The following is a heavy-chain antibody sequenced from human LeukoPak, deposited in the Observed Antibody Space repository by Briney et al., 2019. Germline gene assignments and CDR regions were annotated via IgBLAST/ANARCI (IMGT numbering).Heavy chain of an antibody. CDR2: IHSGGST. CDR1: Y. V-gene: IGHV3-53*01. J-gene: IGHJ4*02. Sequence: YMXWVXQAPGKGLEWVSVIHSGGSTYYSDSVTGRFTISRDNSKNTLYLQMNSLRAEDTAVYYCARSLYGAYIDYWGQGTLVTVSS. D-gene: IGHD4-17*01. CDR3: ARSLYGAYIDY.